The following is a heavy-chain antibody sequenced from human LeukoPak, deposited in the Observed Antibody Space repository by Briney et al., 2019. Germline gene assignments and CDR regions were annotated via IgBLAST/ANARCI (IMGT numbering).Heavy chain of an antibody. CDR2: IIPIFGTA. J-gene: IGHJ4*02. D-gene: IGHD3-22*01. CDR3: ARRNARSGLASPFDY. Sequence: ASVKVSCKASGGTFSSYAISWVRQAPGQGLEWMGGIIPIFGTANYAQKFQGRATITADESTSTAYMELSSLRSEDTAVYYCARRNARSGLASPFDYWGQGTLVTVSS. V-gene: IGHV1-69*13. CDR1: GGTFSSYA.